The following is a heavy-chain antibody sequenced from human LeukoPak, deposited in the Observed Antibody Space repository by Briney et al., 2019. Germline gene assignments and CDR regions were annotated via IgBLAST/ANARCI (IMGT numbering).Heavy chain of an antibody. CDR1: GGSISSYY. J-gene: IGHJ3*02. V-gene: IGHV4-59*01. CDR2: MYFSGST. Sequence: KSSETLSLTCTVSGGSISSYYWNWIRQPPGKGLEWIGYMYFSGSTNYNPSLKSRVTISVDTSKNQFSLKLSSVTAADTAVYYCARISRDAFDIWGQGTMVTVS. CDR3: ARISRDAFDI.